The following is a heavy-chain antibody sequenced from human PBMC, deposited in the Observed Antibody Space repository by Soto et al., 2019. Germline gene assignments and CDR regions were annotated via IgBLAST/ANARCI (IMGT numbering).Heavy chain of an antibody. V-gene: IGHV4-61*01. D-gene: IGHD2-2*01. CDR3: ARTKGSLYQLLFEF. J-gene: IGHJ4*02. CDR2: LYYTGDT. Sequence: WETLSLTCTVSGGSVSSGTYYWTWIRQPPGKGLEWLGYLYYTGDTNYSPSLKSRVTISVDTSKNQFSLNLSSVTAADTAVYYCARTKGSLYQLLFEFWGQGALVTVSS. CDR1: GGSVSSGTYY.